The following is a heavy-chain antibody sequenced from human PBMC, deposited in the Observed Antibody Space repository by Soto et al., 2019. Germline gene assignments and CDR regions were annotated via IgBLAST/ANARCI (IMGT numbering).Heavy chain of an antibody. J-gene: IGHJ5*02. V-gene: IGHV1-69*13. Sequence: ASVKVSCKASGGTFSSYAISWVRQAPGQGLEWMGGIIPIFGTANYAQKFQGRVTITADESTSTAYMELSSLRSEDTAVYYCARTRSGYEYNWFDPWGQGTLVTVSS. D-gene: IGHD5-12*01. CDR3: ARTRSGYEYNWFDP. CDR2: IIPIFGTA. CDR1: GGTFSSYA.